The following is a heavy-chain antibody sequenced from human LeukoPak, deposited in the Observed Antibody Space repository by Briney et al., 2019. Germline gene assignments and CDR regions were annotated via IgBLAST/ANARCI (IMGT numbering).Heavy chain of an antibody. CDR1: GGTFSSYA. V-gene: IGHV1-69*01. D-gene: IGHD2-2*02. J-gene: IGHJ4*02. Sequence: SVKVSCKASGGTFSSYAISWVRQAPGQGLEWMGGIIPIFGTASYAQKFQGRVTITADESTSTAYMELSSLRSEDTAVYYCARVGSRYCSSTSCYTAFDYWGQETLVTVSS. CDR2: IIPIFGTA. CDR3: ARVGSRYCSSTSCYTAFDY.